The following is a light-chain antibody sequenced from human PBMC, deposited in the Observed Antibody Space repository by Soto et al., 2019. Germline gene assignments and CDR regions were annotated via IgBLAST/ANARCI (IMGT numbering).Light chain of an antibody. Sequence: VLTQSPSTLSLSPGERATLSCRASQSVSSYLAWYQQKPGQAPRLLIYDASNRATGIPARFSGTGSGTDFTLTISSLQSEDFAVYYCQQYNNWPWTFGQGTKVDIK. V-gene: IGKV3-11*01. J-gene: IGKJ1*01. CDR1: QSVSSY. CDR3: QQYNNWPWT. CDR2: DAS.